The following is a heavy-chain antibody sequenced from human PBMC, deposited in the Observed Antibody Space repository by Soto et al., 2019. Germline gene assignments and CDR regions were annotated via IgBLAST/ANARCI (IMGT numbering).Heavy chain of an antibody. J-gene: IGHJ5*02. D-gene: IGHD2-15*01. Sequence: SETLSLTCTVSGGSISSCYWSWIRKPPGKGLEWIGYIYYSGSTNYNPSLQSRVTLSVDTSKNQFSLKLSSVTAADTAVYYCARAVVAATNTRWFDPWGQGTLVTVSS. CDR3: ARAVVAATNTRWFDP. CDR1: GGSISSCY. V-gene: IGHV4-59*01. CDR2: IYYSGST.